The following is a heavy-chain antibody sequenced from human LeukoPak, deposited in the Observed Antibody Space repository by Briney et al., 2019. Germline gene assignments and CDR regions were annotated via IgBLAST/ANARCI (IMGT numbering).Heavy chain of an antibody. V-gene: IGHV3-30-3*01. Sequence: GGSLRLSCAASGFTFSSYAMHWVRQAPGKGLQWVAVISYDGSQKYYADSVKGRFTISRDNSKNTLYLQMNSLRAEDTAVYYCASLLIPDIDYWGQGTLVTVSS. J-gene: IGHJ4*02. CDR3: ASLLIPDIDY. CDR2: ISYDGSQK. D-gene: IGHD3-16*01. CDR1: GFTFSSYA.